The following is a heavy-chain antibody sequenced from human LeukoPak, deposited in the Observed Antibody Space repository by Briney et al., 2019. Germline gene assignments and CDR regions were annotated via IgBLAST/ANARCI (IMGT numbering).Heavy chain of an antibody. CDR1: GGSISSYY. Sequence: SETLSLTCSVSGGSISSYYWSWSRQSPGKGLEWIGYIHSSGSTNSNPSLKCRVTMSVDTSKNQFSLKLNSVTAADTAVYYCARYYCPNGVCYHLDYWGQGTLVTVSS. CDR3: ARYYCPNGVCYHLDY. V-gene: IGHV4-59*01. J-gene: IGHJ4*02. CDR2: IHSSGST. D-gene: IGHD2-8*01.